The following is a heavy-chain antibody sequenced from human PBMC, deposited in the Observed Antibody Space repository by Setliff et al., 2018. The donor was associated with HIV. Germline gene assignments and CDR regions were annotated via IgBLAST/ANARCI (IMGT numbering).Heavy chain of an antibody. D-gene: IGHD2-8*01. CDR1: GGTISSYY. CDR2: IFYTGRT. V-gene: IGHV4-59*01. J-gene: IGHJ4*02. Sequence: SETLSLTCSVSGGTISSYYWSWIRQPPGKGLEWIGYIFYTGRTNYNPSLKGRVTISVDTSKNQFSLRLTSVTAADTAVYYCARELLGSNGVFDHWGQGTLVTVSS. CDR3: ARELLGSNGVFDH.